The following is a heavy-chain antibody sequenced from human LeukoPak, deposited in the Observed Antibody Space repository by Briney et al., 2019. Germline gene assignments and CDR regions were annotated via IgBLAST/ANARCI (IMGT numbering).Heavy chain of an antibody. CDR1: GFTFSSYE. J-gene: IGHJ4*02. V-gene: IGHV3-48*03. CDR3: ASEPYDYGDPSYFDY. D-gene: IGHD4-17*01. Sequence: PGGSLRLSCAASGFTFSSYEMNWVRQAPGKGLEWVSYISSSGSTIYYADSVKGRFTISRDNAKISLYLQMNSLRAEDTAVYYCASEPYDYGDPSYFDYWGQGTLVTVSS. CDR2: ISSSGSTI.